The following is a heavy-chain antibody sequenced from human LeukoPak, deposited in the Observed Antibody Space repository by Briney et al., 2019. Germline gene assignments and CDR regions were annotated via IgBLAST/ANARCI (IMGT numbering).Heavy chain of an antibody. D-gene: IGHD3-10*01. CDR2: ISNSGAGT. CDR1: GFTFSSYW. J-gene: IGHJ6*04. CDR3: AKVHYPVYGSGRPPFMDV. Sequence: PGGSLRLSCAASGFTFSSYWMHWVRQAPGKGLVWVSTISNSGAGTYYADSVKGRFTISRDNSKNTLYLQMNSLRAEDTARHYCAKVHYPVYGSGRPPFMDVWGEGTTVAVSS. V-gene: IGHV3-23*01.